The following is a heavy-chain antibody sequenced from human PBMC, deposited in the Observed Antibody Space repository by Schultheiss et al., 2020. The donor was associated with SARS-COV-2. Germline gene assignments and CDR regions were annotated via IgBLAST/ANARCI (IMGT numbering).Heavy chain of an antibody. CDR1: GFTFSDYY. J-gene: IGHJ1*01. V-gene: IGHV3-66*01. Sequence: GESLKISCAASGFTFSDYYMSWIRQAPGKGLEWVSVIYSCGSTYYADSVKGRFTISRDNSKNTLYLQMNSLRDEDTAVYYCARVGRDCSHGVCYNAEYFQHWGQGTLVTVSS. CDR2: IYSCGST. D-gene: IGHD2-8*01. CDR3: ARVGRDCSHGVCYNAEYFQH.